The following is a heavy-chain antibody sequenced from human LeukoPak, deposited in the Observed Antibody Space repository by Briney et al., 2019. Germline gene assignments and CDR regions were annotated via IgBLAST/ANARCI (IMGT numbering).Heavy chain of an antibody. V-gene: IGHV3-53*01. J-gene: IGHJ3*02. Sequence: GGSLRLSCAASGFTASSNYMSWVRQAPGKGLEWVSVIYSGGSTYYADSVKGRFTISRDNSKNTLYLQMNSLRAEDTAVYYCARVLNCSGGSCGDAFDIWGQGTMVTVSS. CDR2: IYSGGST. CDR3: ARVLNCSGGSCGDAFDI. D-gene: IGHD2-15*01. CDR1: GFTASSNY.